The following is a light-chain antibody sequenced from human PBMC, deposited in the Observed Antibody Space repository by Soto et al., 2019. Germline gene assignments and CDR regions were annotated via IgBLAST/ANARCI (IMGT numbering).Light chain of an antibody. V-gene: IGKV1-33*01. CDR2: DAS. Sequence: DIQMTQSPSSLSASVGDRVTITCQASQDITNYLNWYQEKPGKAPELLMYDASNLKTGVPSRFSGSGSGTDFTFTISSLQPEDIATYYCQQYDNLPLTFGGGTKVEIK. J-gene: IGKJ4*01. CDR1: QDITNY. CDR3: QQYDNLPLT.